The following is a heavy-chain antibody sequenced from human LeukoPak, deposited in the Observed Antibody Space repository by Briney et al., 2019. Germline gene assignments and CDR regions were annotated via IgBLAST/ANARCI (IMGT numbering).Heavy chain of an antibody. V-gene: IGHV3-9*01. D-gene: IGHD4-23*01. Sequence: PGGSLRLSCVGSGFAFDNYAIHWVRRPPGKGLEWVSAINWNSDTKAYADSVKGRFTISRDRARNSLYLQMDSLRPEDTALYYCAKDTGGNGAYFYAMDVWGQGTSVTVSS. CDR1: GFAFDNYA. CDR2: INWNSDTK. CDR3: AKDTGGNGAYFYAMDV. J-gene: IGHJ6*02.